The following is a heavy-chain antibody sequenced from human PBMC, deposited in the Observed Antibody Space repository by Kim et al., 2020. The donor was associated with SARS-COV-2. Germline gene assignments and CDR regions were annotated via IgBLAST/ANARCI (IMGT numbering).Heavy chain of an antibody. CDR1: GYTFTSYW. J-gene: IGHJ4*02. CDR3: ASLRGYSSSWLGFDF. Sequence: GESLKISCKASGYTFTSYWIGWVRQMPGKGLEWMGIFYPGDSDARYSPSFQGQVTMSADRSISTADLQWSSLKASDTAIYYCASLRGYSSSWLGFDFWGQGTLVTVSS. D-gene: IGHD6-13*01. CDR2: FYPGDSDA. V-gene: IGHV5-51*01.